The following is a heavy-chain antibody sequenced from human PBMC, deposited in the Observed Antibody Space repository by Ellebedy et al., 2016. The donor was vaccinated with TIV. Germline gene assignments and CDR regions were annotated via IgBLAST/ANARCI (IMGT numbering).Heavy chain of an antibody. CDR2: IIPIFGTA. V-gene: IGHV1-69*06. CDR3: ARVHLFGWNDKGLDP. D-gene: IGHD1-1*01. J-gene: IGHJ5*02. Sequence: ASVKVSCKASGGTFSSYAISWVRQAPGQGLEWMGGIIPIFGTANYAQKFQGRVSITADKSTSTAYMELSSLRSEDTAVYYCARVHLFGWNDKGLDPWGQGTLVTVSS. CDR1: GGTFSSYA.